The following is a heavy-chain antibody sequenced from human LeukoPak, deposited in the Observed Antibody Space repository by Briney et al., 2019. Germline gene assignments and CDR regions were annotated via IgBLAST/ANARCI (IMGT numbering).Heavy chain of an antibody. Sequence: GGSLRLSCVASGFTFSGYNMNWVRQAPGKGLEWVSSISSDSTTYTYYAASVKGRFTISRDNAKNSLYLQMNSLRAEDTAVYYCARPSINDYGGNFDYWGQETLLTVSS. CDR1: GFTFSGYN. CDR3: ARPSINDYGGNFDY. J-gene: IGHJ4*02. V-gene: IGHV3-21*01. CDR2: ISSDSTTYT. D-gene: IGHD4-23*01.